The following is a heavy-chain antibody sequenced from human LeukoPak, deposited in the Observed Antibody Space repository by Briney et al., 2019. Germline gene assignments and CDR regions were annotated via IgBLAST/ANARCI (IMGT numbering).Heavy chain of an antibody. CDR3: AREVVSIPSYFDS. CDR2: FYRGDST. Sequence: GGSLRLSCAASGFTFSSYGMYWVRQAPGKGLEWVSFFYRGDSTYYAESVRGRFTISRDNSKNTLYLLMNSLIPEDTAVYYCAREVVSIPSYFDSWGQGTLVTVSS. J-gene: IGHJ4*02. CDR1: GFTFSSYG. D-gene: IGHD2-15*01. V-gene: IGHV3-53*01.